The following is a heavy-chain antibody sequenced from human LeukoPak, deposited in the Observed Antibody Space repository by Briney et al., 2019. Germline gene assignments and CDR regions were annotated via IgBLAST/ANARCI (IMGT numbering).Heavy chain of an antibody. CDR1: GYTFTSYW. CDR3: ARIEGSTFDY. CDR2: IYPGNSES. Sequence: GESLKISCKGYGYTFTSYWIGWVRQMPGKGLEWMGIIYPGNSESKYSPYLQGQVTISADKSISTAYLQWSSLKASDTGMYYCARIEGSTFDYWGQGTLVTVSP. V-gene: IGHV5-51*01. J-gene: IGHJ4*02.